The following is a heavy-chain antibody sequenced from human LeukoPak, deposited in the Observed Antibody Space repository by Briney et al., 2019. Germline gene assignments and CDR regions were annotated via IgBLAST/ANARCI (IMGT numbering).Heavy chain of an antibody. J-gene: IGHJ5*02. V-gene: IGHV4-34*01. CDR1: GGSFSGYY. D-gene: IGHD2-2*01. CDR2: INHSGST. CDR3: ARGRRSLVVVPAAAGFGP. Sequence: SETLSLTCAVYGGSFSGYYWSWIRQPPGKGLKWIGEINHSGSTNYNPSLKSRVTISVDTSKNQFSLKLSSVTAADTAVYYCARGRRSLVVVPAAAGFGPWGQGTLVTVSS.